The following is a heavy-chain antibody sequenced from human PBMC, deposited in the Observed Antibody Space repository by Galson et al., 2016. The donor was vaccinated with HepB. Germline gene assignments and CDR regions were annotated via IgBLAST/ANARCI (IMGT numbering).Heavy chain of an antibody. V-gene: IGHV3-48*03. D-gene: IGHD3-22*01. J-gene: IGHJ4*02. CDR1: GFTFSRHN. CDR2: ISISGSTV. Sequence: SLRLSCAGSGFTFSRHNMNWVRQAPGKGLEWLADISISGSTVYYADSVKGRFTISRDNDKNSVYLQMDSLRDEDTAVYYCAREADFYDSTGYFPPFAYWGQGILVTVSS. CDR3: AREADFYDSTGYFPPFAY.